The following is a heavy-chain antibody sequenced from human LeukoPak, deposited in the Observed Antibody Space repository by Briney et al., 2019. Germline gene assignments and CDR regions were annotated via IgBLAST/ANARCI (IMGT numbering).Heavy chain of an antibody. J-gene: IGHJ6*02. V-gene: IGHV3-21*01. CDR3: ARDGAYSNVYGMDV. CDR1: GFTFSSYS. CDR2: ISSSSSYI. D-gene: IGHD5-18*01. Sequence: GVSLRLSCAASGFTFSSYSMNWVRQAPGKGLEWVSSISSSSSYIYYADSVKGRFTISRDNAKNSLYLQMNSLRAEDTAVYYCARDGAYSNVYGMDVWGQGTTVTVSS.